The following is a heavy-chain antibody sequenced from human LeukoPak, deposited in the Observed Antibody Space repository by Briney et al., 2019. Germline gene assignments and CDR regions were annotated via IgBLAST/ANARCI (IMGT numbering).Heavy chain of an antibody. J-gene: IGHJ6*02. CDR2: ISWNSGNI. D-gene: IGHD2-2*01. V-gene: IGHV3-9*01. Sequence: GGSLLLSCAASGFTFGDYAMHWVRPAPGKGLGWVSGISWNSGNINYADSVKGRFTISRDNAKNSLYLQMNSLRAEDTALYYCAKAGRYCSSTSCYGVSSYYYYGMDVWGQGTTVTVSS. CDR1: GFTFGDYA. CDR3: AKAGRYCSSTSCYGVSSYYYYGMDV.